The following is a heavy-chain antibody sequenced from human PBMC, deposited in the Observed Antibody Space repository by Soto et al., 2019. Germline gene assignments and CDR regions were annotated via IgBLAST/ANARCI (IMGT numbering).Heavy chain of an antibody. CDR2: ISTFNGNA. CDR3: ARLHGYSSGWYDY. V-gene: IGHV1-18*04. D-gene: IGHD6-19*01. Sequence: QVQLVQSGAEVKKPGASVKVSCKASGYTFSSNGVSWVRQAPGQGLEWMGWISTFNGNAHYAQKFQGSVTRTTDTSTNTAYMELTSLSSDDKAVDYCARLHGYSSGWYDYWGQGTLVTVSS. J-gene: IGHJ4*02. CDR1: GYTFSSNG.